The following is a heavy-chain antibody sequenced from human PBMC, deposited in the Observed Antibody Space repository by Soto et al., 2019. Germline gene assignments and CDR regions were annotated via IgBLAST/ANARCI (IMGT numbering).Heavy chain of an antibody. J-gene: IGHJ4*02. CDR3: TATTVTTRFDY. CDR1: GFTFSGSA. V-gene: IGHV3-73*01. CDR2: IRSKANNYAT. Sequence: EVQLVESGGGLVQPGGSLKLSCAASGFTFSGSAIHWVRQASGKGLEWVGRIRSKANNYATEYAASVKGRFTISREDSKDTAYLQMSSLQTDDTAVYYCTATTVTTRFDYWGQGTLVTVSS. D-gene: IGHD4-17*01.